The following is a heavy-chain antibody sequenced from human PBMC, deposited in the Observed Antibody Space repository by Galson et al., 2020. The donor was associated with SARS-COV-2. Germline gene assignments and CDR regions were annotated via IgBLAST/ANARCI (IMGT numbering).Heavy chain of an antibody. CDR3: ARHVGDYYDFWRGHHDWSYFDY. Sequence: ETSETLSLTCTVSGGSISSYYWSWIRQPPGKGLEWIGYIYYSGSTNYNPSLKSRVTISVDTSKNQFSLKLSSVTAADTAVYYCARHVGDYYDFWRGHHDWSYFDYWGQGTLVTVSS. V-gene: IGHV4-59*08. CDR2: IYYSGST. D-gene: IGHD3-3*01. J-gene: IGHJ4*02. CDR1: GGSISSYY.